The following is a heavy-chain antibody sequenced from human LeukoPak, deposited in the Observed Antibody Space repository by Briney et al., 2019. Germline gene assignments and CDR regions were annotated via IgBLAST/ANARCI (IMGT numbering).Heavy chain of an antibody. CDR1: GFTFSSYA. J-gene: IGHJ4*02. V-gene: IGHV3-23*01. CDR2: ISGSGGST. D-gene: IGHD6-13*01. Sequence: PGGSLRLSCAASGFTFSSYAMSWVRQAPGKGLEGVSAISGSGGSTYYADSVKGRFTISRDSSKNTLYLQMNSLRAEDTAVYYCSKVRSRIAADGTSVYYFDYWGQGTLVTVSS. CDR3: SKVRSRIAADGTSVYYFDY.